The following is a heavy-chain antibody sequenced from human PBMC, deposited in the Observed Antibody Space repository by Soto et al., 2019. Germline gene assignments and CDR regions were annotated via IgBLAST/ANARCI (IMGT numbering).Heavy chain of an antibody. CDR2: IYYSGST. CDR1: GGSISRGGYY. Sequence: SETRSLTWTVSGGSISRGGYYWIWIRQHPGKGLEWIGYIYYSGSTYYNPSLKSRVTISVDTSKNQFSLKLSSVTAADTAVYYCASSYSTEPNWFDPWGQGTLVTAPQ. V-gene: IGHV4-31*02. J-gene: IGHJ5*02. D-gene: IGHD6-13*01. CDR3: ASSYSTEPNWFDP.